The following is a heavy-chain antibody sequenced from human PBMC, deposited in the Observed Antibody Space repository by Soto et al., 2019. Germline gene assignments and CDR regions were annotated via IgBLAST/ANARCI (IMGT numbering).Heavy chain of an antibody. J-gene: IGHJ4*02. CDR2: IWNDGSNK. CDR3: ARFNSGTFSHDY. V-gene: IGHV3-33*08. CDR1: IHFHSYG. Sequence: GSLRPSCATSWIHFHSYGLYRGPQTPGKGLERVAGIWNDGSNKYYADSVKGRITISRDNSKNMLYLQMNSLRAEDTAVYYCARFNSGTFSHDYWGQGIPVTVSS. D-gene: IGHD1-26*01.